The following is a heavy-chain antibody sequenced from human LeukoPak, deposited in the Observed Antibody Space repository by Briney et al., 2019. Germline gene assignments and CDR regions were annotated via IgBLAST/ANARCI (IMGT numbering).Heavy chain of an antibody. J-gene: IGHJ5*02. CDR2: IIPIFGTA. Sequence: ASVKVSCKASGGTFSSYAISWVRQAPGQGLEWMGGIIPIFGTANYAQKFQGRVTMTTDTSTSTAYMELRSLRSDDTAVYYCARTRYSSSGWFDPWGQGTLVTVSS. D-gene: IGHD6-6*01. CDR3: ARTRYSSSGWFDP. CDR1: GGTFSSYA. V-gene: IGHV1-69*05.